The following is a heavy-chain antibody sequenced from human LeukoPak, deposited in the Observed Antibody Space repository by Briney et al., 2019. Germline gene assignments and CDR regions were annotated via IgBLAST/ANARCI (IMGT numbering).Heavy chain of an antibody. J-gene: IGHJ4*02. D-gene: IGHD6-13*01. V-gene: IGHV4-34*01. CDR1: GGSFSGYY. CDR2: INHSGST. CDR3: ARGRGAAAGAADY. Sequence: PSETLSLTCAVYGGSFSGYYWSWIRQPPGKGLEWIGEINHSGSTNYNPSLKSRVTISVDTSKNQFSLKLSSVTAADTAVYYCARGRGAAAGAADYWGQGTLVTVSS.